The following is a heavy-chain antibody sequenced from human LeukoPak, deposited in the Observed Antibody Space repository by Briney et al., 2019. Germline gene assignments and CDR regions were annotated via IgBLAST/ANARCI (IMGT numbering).Heavy chain of an antibody. CDR2: ITGSGGTT. CDR3: AKEPKIRGNYWVDY. V-gene: IGHV3-23*01. J-gene: IGHJ4*02. Sequence: QPGGSLRLSCVASGFTFSSYAMSWVRQAPGRGLEWVSGITGSGGTTYYADSVQGRFIISRDNSKSTLYLQVNSLRAEDTAVYYCAKEPKIRGNYWVDYWGQGTLVTVSS. D-gene: IGHD1-7*01. CDR1: GFTFSSYA.